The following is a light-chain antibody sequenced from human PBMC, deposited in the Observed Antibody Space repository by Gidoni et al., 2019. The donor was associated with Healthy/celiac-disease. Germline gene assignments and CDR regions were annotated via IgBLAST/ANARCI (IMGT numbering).Light chain of an antibody. Sequence: EIVLTQSPATLSLSPGERATLSCRASQSVSSYLAWYQQKPGHAPRLLIYDASNRATGIPARVSGSGSGTDFTLTISSLEPEDFAVYYCQQRSNWPPGTFDPXTKVDIK. CDR1: QSVSSY. CDR3: QQRSNWPPGT. J-gene: IGKJ3*01. V-gene: IGKV3-11*01. CDR2: DAS.